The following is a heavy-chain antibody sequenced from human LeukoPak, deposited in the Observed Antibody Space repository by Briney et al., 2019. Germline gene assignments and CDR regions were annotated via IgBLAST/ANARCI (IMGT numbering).Heavy chain of an antibody. V-gene: IGHV3-48*03. Sequence: GGSLRLSCAASGFTFSTYEMNWVRQAPGKGLEWVSYISGSGRTIYYADSVKGRFTISRDNAKNSLYLQMNSLRTEDTAVYYCASSTAIGYWGQGTLVTVSS. CDR2: ISGSGRTI. CDR3: ASSTAIGY. J-gene: IGHJ4*02. CDR1: GFTFSTYE.